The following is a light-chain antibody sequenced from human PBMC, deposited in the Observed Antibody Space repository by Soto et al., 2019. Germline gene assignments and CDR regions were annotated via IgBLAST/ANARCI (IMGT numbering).Light chain of an antibody. CDR3: QQYGSTPRP. J-gene: IGKJ1*01. CDR2: GAS. Sequence: EIVLTQSPGTLSLSPGEGATLSCRASQSLTNYLAWYQHKPGQAPRLLIYGASSRATGIPDRFSGSGSGTDFTLTISRLEPEDFAVYYCQQYGSTPRPFGQGTKVEMK. V-gene: IGKV3-20*01. CDR1: QSLTNY.